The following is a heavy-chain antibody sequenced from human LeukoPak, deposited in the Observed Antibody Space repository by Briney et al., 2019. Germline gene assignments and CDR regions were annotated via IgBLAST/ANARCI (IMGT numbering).Heavy chain of an antibody. CDR1: GFTFSSYS. CDR3: ARGDEVDVSWGYYFDY. D-gene: IGHD3-16*01. Sequence: GGSLRLSCAASGFTFSSYSMNWVRQAPGKGLEWVSSISSSSSYIYYADSVKGRFTISRDNSKNTLYLQMNSLRAEDTAVYYCARGDEVDVSWGYYFDYWGQGTLVTVSS. CDR2: ISSSSSYI. V-gene: IGHV3-21*01. J-gene: IGHJ4*02.